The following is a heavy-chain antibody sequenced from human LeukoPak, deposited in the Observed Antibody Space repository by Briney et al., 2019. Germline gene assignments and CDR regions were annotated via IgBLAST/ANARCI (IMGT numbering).Heavy chain of an antibody. D-gene: IGHD2-2*01. V-gene: IGHV3-7*01. CDR2: IQQDGSEK. Sequence: GGSLSLSCAASGFTFSSYWMSWVRQAPGKGLEWVSNIQQDGSEKYYVDSVKGRFTISRDNAKNSLYLQMNSLRVEDTAVYYCARALSTSWYDAFDIWGQGTMVTVSS. J-gene: IGHJ3*02. CDR3: ARALSTSWYDAFDI. CDR1: GFTFSSYW.